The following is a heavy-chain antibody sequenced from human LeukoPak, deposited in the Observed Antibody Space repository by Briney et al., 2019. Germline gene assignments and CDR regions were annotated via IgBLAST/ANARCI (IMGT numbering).Heavy chain of an antibody. J-gene: IGHJ4*02. CDR2: IKQDGSEK. D-gene: IGHD2-21*01. Sequence: GGSLRLSCAASGFTFSSYWISWVRQAPGKGLEWVANIKQDGSEKYYVDSVKGRFTISRDNAKNSLYLQMNSLRAEDTAVYYCARERGEDFDYWGQGTLVTVSS. CDR1: GFTFSSYW. V-gene: IGHV3-7*03. CDR3: ARERGEDFDY.